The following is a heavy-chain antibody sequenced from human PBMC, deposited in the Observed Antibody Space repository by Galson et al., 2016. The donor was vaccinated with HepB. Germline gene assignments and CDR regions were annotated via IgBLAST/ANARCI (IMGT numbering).Heavy chain of an antibody. J-gene: IGHJ4*02. D-gene: IGHD3-10*01. CDR3: ARAVGLYYVSGSSYPTHNFDY. CDR2: IHHSGNT. CDR1: GGSISIGNW. Sequence: LSLTCVVSGGSISIGNWYSWVRQPPGKGLEWIGEIHHSGNTNYNSPLKSRVTISIDKSKNQFSLKLNSVSAADTAVYYCARAVGLYYVSGSSYPTHNFDYWGQGTLVTVSS. V-gene: IGHV4-4*02.